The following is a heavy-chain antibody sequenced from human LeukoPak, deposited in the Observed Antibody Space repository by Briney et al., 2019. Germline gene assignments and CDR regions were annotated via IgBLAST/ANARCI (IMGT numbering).Heavy chain of an antibody. CDR1: GYTFADYD. V-gene: IGHV1-8*03. Sequence: APVKVSCKTSGYTFADYDINWVRQAPGRGLEWMGWLTPSSDNTGYAQKFQGRVTFTSNTSISTAYMELTSLRSEDTAVYYCARAYSSTWYFFDYWGQGTLVTVSS. J-gene: IGHJ4*02. CDR3: ARAYSSTWYFFDY. D-gene: IGHD6-13*01. CDR2: LTPSSDNT.